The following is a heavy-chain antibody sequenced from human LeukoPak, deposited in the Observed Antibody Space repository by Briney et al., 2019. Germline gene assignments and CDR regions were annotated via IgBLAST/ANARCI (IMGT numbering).Heavy chain of an antibody. CDR1: GSTFSSYW. D-gene: IGHD1-14*01. J-gene: IGHJ3*02. Sequence: PWGSLTLSCAASGSTFSSYWIHWVRQAPGKGLMWVSRINPDGSRTDYADSVKGRFTISRDNAKNSLYLQMNSLRDEDTAVYYCVGDMTEPRDIWGQGTMVTLSS. CDR3: VGDMTEPRDI. V-gene: IGHV3-74*01. CDR2: INPDGSRT.